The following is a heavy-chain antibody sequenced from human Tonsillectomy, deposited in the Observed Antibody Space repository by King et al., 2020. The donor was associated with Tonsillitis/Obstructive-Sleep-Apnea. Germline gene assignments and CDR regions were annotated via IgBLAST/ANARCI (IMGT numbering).Heavy chain of an antibody. D-gene: IGHD6-19*01. CDR2: SNWNGGST. Sequence: VQLVESGGRVVRPGGSLRLSCAAAGFTFDDYGMSWGRQAPGEGLEWVSGSNWNGGSTGYADSVKSRFTISRDNAKNSLYLQMNSLRAEDTAFYYCARDRMGGWTYYFDYWGQGTLVTVSS. V-gene: IGHV3-20*04. J-gene: IGHJ4*02. CDR3: ARDRMGGWTYYFDY. CDR1: GFTFDDYG.